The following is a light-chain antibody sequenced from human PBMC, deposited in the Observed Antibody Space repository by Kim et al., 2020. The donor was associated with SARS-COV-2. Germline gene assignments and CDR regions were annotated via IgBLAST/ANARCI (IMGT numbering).Light chain of an antibody. CDR3: QQYDNLPLT. V-gene: IGKV1-33*01. CDR1: QDIRIY. CDR2: GAS. J-gene: IGKJ4*01. Sequence: ASVGDRVTITCQASQDIRIYLNWYQQKPGKAPKVLISGASNVETGVPSRFSGSGSGTEYAFTISSLQPEDIAMYFCQQYDNLPLTFGGGTKVEVK.